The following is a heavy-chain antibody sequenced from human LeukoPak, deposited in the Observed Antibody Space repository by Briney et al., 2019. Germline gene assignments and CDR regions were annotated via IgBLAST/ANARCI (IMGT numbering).Heavy chain of an antibody. CDR2: IASDGSST. J-gene: IGHJ4*02. CDR3: ARGRPHGNDY. D-gene: IGHD4-23*01. Sequence: WGSLRLSCAASGFTFSSYWMNWVRQAPGKGLVWVSRIASDGSSTTYADSVKGRFSISRDNAKNTLYLQMNSLRVEDTAVYYCARGRPHGNDYWGQGTLVTVSS. V-gene: IGHV3-74*01. CDR1: GFTFSSYW.